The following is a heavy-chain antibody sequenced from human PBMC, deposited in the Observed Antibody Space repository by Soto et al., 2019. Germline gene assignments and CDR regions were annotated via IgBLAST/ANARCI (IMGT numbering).Heavy chain of an antibody. CDR3: ARDRYYDSSGYYFWAFDI. CDR2: IYHSGST. D-gene: IGHD3-22*01. J-gene: IGHJ3*02. CDR1: GYSISSGYY. Sequence: QVQLQESGPGLVKPSETLSLTCAVSGYSISSGYYWGWIRQPPGKGLEWIGSIYHSGSTYYNPSLRSRVTVAVDTAKNQFSRKVSCVTAADTAVYYCARDRYYDSSGYYFWAFDIWGQGTMVTVSS. V-gene: IGHV4-38-2*02.